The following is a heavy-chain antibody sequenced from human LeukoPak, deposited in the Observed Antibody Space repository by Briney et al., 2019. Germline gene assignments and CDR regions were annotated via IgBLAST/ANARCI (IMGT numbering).Heavy chain of an antibody. CDR2: ISGSGGST. D-gene: IGHD6-19*01. J-gene: IGHJ4*02. CDR1: GFTFSSYA. Sequence: GSLRLSCAASGFTFSSYAMSWVRQAPGKGLEWVSAISGSGGSTHYADSVKGRFTISRDNSKNTLYLQMNSLRAEDTAVYYCAKDHSSGWYAFDYWGQGTMVTVSS. V-gene: IGHV3-23*01. CDR3: AKDHSSGWYAFDY.